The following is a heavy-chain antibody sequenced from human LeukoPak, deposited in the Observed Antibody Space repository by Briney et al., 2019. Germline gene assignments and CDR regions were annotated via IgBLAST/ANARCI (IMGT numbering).Heavy chain of an antibody. CDR3: ARGLLNPDSSSWEAPGYFDY. V-gene: IGHV4-59*12. D-gene: IGHD6-6*01. Sequence: SETLSLTCTVSGGSISSYYWSWIRQPPGRRLEWIGYIYYSGSTNYNPSLKSRVTISVDTSKNQFSLKLSSVTAADTAVYYCARGLLNPDSSSWEAPGYFDYWGQGTLVTVSS. J-gene: IGHJ4*02. CDR2: IYYSGST. CDR1: GGSISSYY.